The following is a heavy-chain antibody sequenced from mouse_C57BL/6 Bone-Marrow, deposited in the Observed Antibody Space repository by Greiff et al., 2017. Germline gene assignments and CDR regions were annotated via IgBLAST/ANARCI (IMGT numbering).Heavy chain of an antibody. CDR1: GFTFSSYA. D-gene: IGHD1-1*01. Sequence: EVKVVESGEGLVKPGGSLKLSCAASGFTFSSYAMSWVRQTPEKRLEWVAYISSGGDYIYYADTVKGRFTISRDNARNTLYLQMSSLKSEDTAMYYCTRDWGYYYGSSYWYFDVWGTGTTVTVSS. J-gene: IGHJ1*03. CDR3: TRDWGYYYGSSYWYFDV. CDR2: ISSGGDYI. V-gene: IGHV5-9-1*02.